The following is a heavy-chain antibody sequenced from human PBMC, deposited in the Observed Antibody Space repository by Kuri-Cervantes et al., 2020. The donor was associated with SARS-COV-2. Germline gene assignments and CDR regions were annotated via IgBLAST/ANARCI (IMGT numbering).Heavy chain of an antibody. CDR1: GFPFTSHA. D-gene: IGHD2-21*02. Sequence: LSLTCAASGFPFTSHAISWVRQVPGKGLEWVSTVSGSADSAWYADSVRGRFSISRDNPKNTVYLQMNSLRAEDTAVYYCAKVPLWRFCGGDCYPVYFDYWGQGTLVTVSS. CDR3: AKVPLWRFCGGDCYPVYFDY. V-gene: IGHV3-23*01. J-gene: IGHJ4*02. CDR2: VSGSADSA.